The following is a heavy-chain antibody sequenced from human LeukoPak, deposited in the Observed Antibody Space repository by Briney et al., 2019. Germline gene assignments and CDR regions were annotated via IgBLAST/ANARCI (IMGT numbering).Heavy chain of an antibody. D-gene: IGHD2-8*02. CDR3: ARDTALTISPGGPDY. CDR2: ISAYNGDT. CDR1: GYIFASYG. Sequence: GASVKVSCKASGYIFASYGISWVRQAPGQGLKWLGWISAYNGDTKYAQHLQGRVSLTTDTSTGTAYMELRSLTADDTALYYCARDTALTISPGGPDYWGRGNLITVSS. J-gene: IGHJ4*02. V-gene: IGHV1-18*01.